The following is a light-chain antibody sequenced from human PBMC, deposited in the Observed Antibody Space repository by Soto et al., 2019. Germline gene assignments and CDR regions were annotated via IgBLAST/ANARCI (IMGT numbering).Light chain of an antibody. V-gene: IGLV2-14*03. CDR2: NVN. J-gene: IGLJ2*01. CDR1: SSDIGGYNY. Sequence: QSALTQPASVSGSPGQSITISCTGTSSDIGGYNYVSWYQRHPGRAPKLIIYNVNDRPPWISDRFSGSKSDNAASLTISGLQTEDEADSLGSSYTSTGPQVLFGGGTKLTVL. CDR3: SSYTSTGPQVL.